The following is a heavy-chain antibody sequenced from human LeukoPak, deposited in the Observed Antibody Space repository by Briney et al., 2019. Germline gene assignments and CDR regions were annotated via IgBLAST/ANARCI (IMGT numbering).Heavy chain of an antibody. CDR2: ISSSSSDI. V-gene: IGHV3-21*04. Sequence: GGSLRLSCAASGFTFSSYSMNWVRQAPGKGLEWVSSISSSSSDIYYADSVKGRFTISRDNAKNSLYLQMNSLRSEDTAVYYCATWYYYDNSDYYLADYWGQGTLVTVSS. CDR1: GFTFSSYS. J-gene: IGHJ4*02. D-gene: IGHD3-22*01. CDR3: ATWYYYDNSDYYLADY.